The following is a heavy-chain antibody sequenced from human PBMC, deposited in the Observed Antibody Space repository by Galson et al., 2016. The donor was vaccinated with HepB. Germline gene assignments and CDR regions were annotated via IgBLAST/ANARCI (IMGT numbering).Heavy chain of an antibody. CDR2: IYSAGDT. CDR3: ARDTDSGSRADW. V-gene: IGHV3-53*01. Sequence: SLRLSCAASGFTVSDNYMSWVRQAPGKGLEWVSIIYSAGDTYYADSVKGRFTVCRDDSKNILYLQMNSLRPEDTAVYYCARDTDSGSRADWWGQGTLVTVSS. D-gene: IGHD6-25*01. J-gene: IGHJ4*02. CDR1: GFTVSDNY.